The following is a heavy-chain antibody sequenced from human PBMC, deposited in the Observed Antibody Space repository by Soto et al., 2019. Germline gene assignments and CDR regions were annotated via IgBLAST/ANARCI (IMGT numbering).Heavy chain of an antibody. V-gene: IGHV5-51*01. CDR1: GYRFSSYW. CDR3: TRGLTPDWPNWFDP. D-gene: IGHD2-15*01. Sequence: GESLKISCKGSGYRFSSYWIGWVRQMPGKGLEWMGIIHPADSDTRYSPSFQGQVTISAGKSISTAYLQWSSLKASDTAMYYCTRGLTPDWPNWFDPWGQGTLVTVSS. CDR2: IHPADSDT. J-gene: IGHJ5*02.